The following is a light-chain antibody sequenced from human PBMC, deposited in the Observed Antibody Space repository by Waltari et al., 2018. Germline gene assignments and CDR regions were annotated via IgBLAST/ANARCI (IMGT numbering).Light chain of an antibody. CDR2: RKN. J-gene: IGLJ3*02. Sequence: QSVLTQPPSASGTPGQRLTISSSGTRANIGRPSLSCYQQLPGTAPKLLIYRKNQRPSGVPDRFSGSKSGTSASLAISGLRSEDEADYYCAAWDDSLSAWVFGGGNKLTVL. V-gene: IGLV1-47*01. CDR3: AAWDDSLSAWV. CDR1: RANIGRPS.